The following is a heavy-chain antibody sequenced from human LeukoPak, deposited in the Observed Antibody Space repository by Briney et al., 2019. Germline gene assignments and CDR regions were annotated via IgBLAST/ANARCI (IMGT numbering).Heavy chain of an antibody. CDR3: ARGGDYYYYYMDV. J-gene: IGHJ6*03. CDR1: GFTVSSNY. CDR2: IYSGGST. D-gene: IGHD3-10*01. Sequence: GGSLRLSCAASGFTVSSNYMSWVRQAPGKGLEWVSVIYSGGSTYYADSVKGRFTISRDNAKNSLYLLMNSLRAGDTAVYYCARGGDYYYYYMDVWGKGATVTISS. V-gene: IGHV3-53*01.